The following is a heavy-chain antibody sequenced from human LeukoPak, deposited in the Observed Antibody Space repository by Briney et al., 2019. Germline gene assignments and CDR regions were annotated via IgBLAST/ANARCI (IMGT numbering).Heavy chain of an antibody. D-gene: IGHD6-19*01. Sequence: SETLSLTCTVSGYSISSGYYWGWIRQPPGKGLEWIGSIYHSGSTYYNPSLKSRVTISVDTSKNQFSLKLSSVTAADTAVYYCARGEQWLVQSLDFDYWGQGTLVTVSS. CDR2: IYHSGST. J-gene: IGHJ4*02. V-gene: IGHV4-38-2*02. CDR3: ARGEQWLVQSLDFDY. CDR1: GYSISSGYY.